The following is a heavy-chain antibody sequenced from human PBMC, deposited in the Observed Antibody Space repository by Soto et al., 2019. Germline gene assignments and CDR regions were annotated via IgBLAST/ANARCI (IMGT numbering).Heavy chain of an antibody. CDR3: ARDRNYDSSGYPTPFDY. V-gene: IGHV1-46*01. D-gene: IGHD3-22*01. CDR1: GYTFTSYY. Sequence: ASVKVSCKASGYTFTSYYMHWVRQAPGQGLEWMGIINPSGGSTSYAQKFQGRVTMTRDTSTSTVYMELSSLRSEDTAVYYCARDRNYDSSGYPTPFDYWGQGTLVTVSS. CDR2: INPSGGST. J-gene: IGHJ4*02.